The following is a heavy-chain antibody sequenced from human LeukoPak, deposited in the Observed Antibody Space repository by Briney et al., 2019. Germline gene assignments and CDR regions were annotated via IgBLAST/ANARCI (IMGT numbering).Heavy chain of an antibody. CDR1: GLTFSSYA. Sequence: GGSLRLSCAASGLTFSSYAVSWVRQAPGKGLEWVSGISSGGVGTYYADSVKGRFTVSRDNSKNTLYLQMNSLRAEDTAVYYCAKDRRTTLYGEFDYWGQGALVTVSS. V-gene: IGHV3-23*01. J-gene: IGHJ4*02. CDR2: ISSGGVGT. D-gene: IGHD3-3*01. CDR3: AKDRRTTLYGEFDY.